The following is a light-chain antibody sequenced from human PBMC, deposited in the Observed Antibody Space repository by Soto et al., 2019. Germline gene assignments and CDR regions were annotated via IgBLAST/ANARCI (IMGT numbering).Light chain of an antibody. Sequence: QSALTQPASVSGSPGQSITISCTRTSSDVGSYDLVSWYQQHPDKAPKLMIYEVSKRPSGVSNRFSGSKSGNTASLTISGLQAEDESDYYCSSYAGGSTYVVFGGGTKVTVL. CDR2: EVS. J-gene: IGLJ2*01. V-gene: IGLV2-23*02. CDR3: SSYAGGSTYVV. CDR1: SSDVGSYDL.